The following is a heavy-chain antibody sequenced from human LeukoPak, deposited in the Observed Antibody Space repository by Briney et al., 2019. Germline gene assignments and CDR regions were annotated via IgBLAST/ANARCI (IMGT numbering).Heavy chain of an antibody. J-gene: IGHJ4*02. CDR3: ARDVRDGYGVFDY. D-gene: IGHD5-18*01. CDR2: ISSSSSYI. CDR1: GFTFSDYE. Sequence: GGSLRLSCAASGFTFSDYEMNWVRQAPGKGLEWVSSISSSSSYIYYADSVKGRFTISRDNAKNSLYLQMNSLRAEDTAVYYCARDVRDGYGVFDYWGQGTLVTVSS. V-gene: IGHV3-21*01.